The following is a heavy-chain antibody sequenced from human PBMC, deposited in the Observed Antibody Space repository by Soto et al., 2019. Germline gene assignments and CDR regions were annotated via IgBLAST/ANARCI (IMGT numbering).Heavy chain of an antibody. CDR1: GYTFTSYD. Sequence: QVQLVQSGAEVKKPGASVKVSCKASGYTFTSYDINWVRQATGQGLEWMGWMNPNSGNTGYAQKFQGRVTMTRNTSINTAYMELSSLRFEDTAVYYCARGRHIVGATIAGYWGQGTLVTVSS. D-gene: IGHD1-26*01. V-gene: IGHV1-8*01. J-gene: IGHJ4*02. CDR3: ARGRHIVGATIAGY. CDR2: MNPNSGNT.